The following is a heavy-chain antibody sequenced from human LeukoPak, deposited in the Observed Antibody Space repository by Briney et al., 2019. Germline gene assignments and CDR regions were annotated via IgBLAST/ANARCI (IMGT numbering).Heavy chain of an antibody. D-gene: IGHD6-19*01. Sequence: VASVKVSCKASGYTFTDYALHWVRQAPGQSLGWMGWITTGRGDTQYSQAFQRRITITRDKSASTVSMDLSALRSEDTAVYYCARGGKQWRGGNYFDSWGQGTLVAVSS. CDR3: ARGGKQWRGGNYFDS. J-gene: IGHJ4*02. CDR2: ITTGRGDT. V-gene: IGHV1-3*03. CDR1: GYTFTDYA.